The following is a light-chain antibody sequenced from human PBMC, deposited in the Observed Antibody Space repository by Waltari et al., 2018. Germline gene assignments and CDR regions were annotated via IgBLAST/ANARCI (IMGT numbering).Light chain of an antibody. CDR3: QQYGGSIT. Sequence: EIVLTQSPGTLSLSPGERATLSCRASQSVSSSYLAWYQQKPGQAPRLLIDVASSRATCIPDRVSGSGSGTDFTLTISRLEPEDFAVYYCQQYGGSITFGQGTRLESK. V-gene: IGKV3-20*01. CDR1: QSVSSSY. CDR2: VAS. J-gene: IGKJ5*01.